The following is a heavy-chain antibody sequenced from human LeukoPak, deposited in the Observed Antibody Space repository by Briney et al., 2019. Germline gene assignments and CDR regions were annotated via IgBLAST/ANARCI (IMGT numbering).Heavy chain of an antibody. Sequence: PSETLSLTCTVSGGSISSSSYYWGWIRQPPGKGLEWIGSIYYSGSTYYNPSLKSRVTISVDTSKNQFSLKLSSVTAADTAVYYCARRNSRLGDCYDYWGQGTLVTVSS. V-gene: IGHV4-39*01. CDR3: ARRNSRLGDCYDY. J-gene: IGHJ4*02. CDR2: IYYSGST. CDR1: GGSISSSSYY. D-gene: IGHD2-21*01.